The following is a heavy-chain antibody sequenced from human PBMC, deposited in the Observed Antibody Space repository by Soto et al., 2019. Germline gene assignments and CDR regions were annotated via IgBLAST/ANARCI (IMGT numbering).Heavy chain of an antibody. J-gene: IGHJ4*02. V-gene: IGHV3-49*04. CDR2: NRRNAYGGTT. CDR3: TRASSLDFDF. D-gene: IGHD3-16*01. CDR1: GLTFGDYA. Sequence: GGSLRLSCTTSGLTFGDYALSWVRQAPGKGLEWVGFNRRNAYGGTTDYAASVKGRFTISRDDSKSIAYLQMNSLRTEDTALYYCTRASSLDFDFWGQGTLVTVSS.